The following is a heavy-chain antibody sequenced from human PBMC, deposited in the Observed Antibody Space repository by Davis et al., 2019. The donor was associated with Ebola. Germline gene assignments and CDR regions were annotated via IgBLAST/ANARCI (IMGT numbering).Heavy chain of an antibody. CDR2: IRSNANSYAT. CDR3: TRKKVSFCSSTSCYWLDYYGMDV. D-gene: IGHD2-2*01. CDR1: GFTFSGSA. V-gene: IGHV3-73*01. J-gene: IGHJ6*02. Sequence: PGGSLGLSCAASGFTFSGSAMHWVRQASGKGLEWVGRIRSNANSYATAYAASVKGRFTISRDDSKNTAYLQMNSLKTEDTAVYYCTRKKVSFCSSTSCYWLDYYGMDVWGQGTTVTVSS.